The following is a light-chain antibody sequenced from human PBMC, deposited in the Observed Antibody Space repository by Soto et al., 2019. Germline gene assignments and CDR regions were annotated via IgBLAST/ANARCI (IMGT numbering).Light chain of an antibody. CDR1: QSVSSY. CDR2: DAS. CDR3: QHRSNWPLT. Sequence: EIVFTQSPPTLSLSPGGRATLSCRASQSVSSYLGWYQQKPGQAPRLLIYDASNRATGIPARFSGSGSGTDFTLTISSLEPEDFAVYYCQHRSNWPLTFGGGTKVDIK. V-gene: IGKV3-11*01. J-gene: IGKJ4*01.